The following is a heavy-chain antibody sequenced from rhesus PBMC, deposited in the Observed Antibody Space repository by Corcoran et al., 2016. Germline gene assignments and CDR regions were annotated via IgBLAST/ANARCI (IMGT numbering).Heavy chain of an antibody. CDR2: IYGSGGSN. CDR3: ARVGSSWSEWDTVGTEWYFDL. CDR1: GYSISSGYY. V-gene: IGHV4S14*01. D-gene: IGHD5-42*01. J-gene: IGHJ2*01. Sequence: QVQLQESGPGLVKPSETLSLTCAVSGYSISSGYYWGWIRQPPGKGLEWMGSIYGSGGSNYLNPSLKRLVTLSVDTSKNQFSLKLSSVTAADTAVYYCARVGSSWSEWDTVGTEWYFDLWGPGTPITISS.